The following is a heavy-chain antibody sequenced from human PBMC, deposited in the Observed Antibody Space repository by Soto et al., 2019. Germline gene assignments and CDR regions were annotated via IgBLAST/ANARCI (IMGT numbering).Heavy chain of an antibody. V-gene: IGHV4-34*01. CDR1: GGSFSGYY. CDR2: INHSGST. D-gene: IGHD6-19*01. J-gene: IGHJ4*02. Sequence: SETLSLTCAVYGGSFSGYYWTWIRQPPGKGLEWIGQINHSGSTNSNPSLKSRVTISVDTSKNQFSLKLSSVTAADTAVYYCARVSSGWSRIDYWGQGTLVTVSS. CDR3: ARVSSGWSRIDY.